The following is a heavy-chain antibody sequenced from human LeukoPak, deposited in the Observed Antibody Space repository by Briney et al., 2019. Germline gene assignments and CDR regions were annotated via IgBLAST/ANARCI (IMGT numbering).Heavy chain of an antibody. CDR3: ARVIYDYAREAYYYYYMDV. CDR2: ISHSGST. V-gene: IGHV4-34*01. D-gene: IGHD3-16*01. Sequence: SETLSLTCAVYSGSFSGYYWSWIRQPPGKGLEWIGEISHSGSTNYNPSLKSRVTISVDTSKNQFSLKLSSVTAADTAVYYCARVIYDYAREAYYYYYMDVWGKGTTVTISS. J-gene: IGHJ6*03. CDR1: SGSFSGYY.